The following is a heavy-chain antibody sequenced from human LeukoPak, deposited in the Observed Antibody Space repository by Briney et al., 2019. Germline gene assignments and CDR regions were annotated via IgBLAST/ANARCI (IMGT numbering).Heavy chain of an antibody. J-gene: IGHJ6*02. V-gene: IGHV3-23*01. Sequence: PSETLSLTCTVSGGSISSGGYYWSWIRQAPGKGLEWVSAISGSGGSTYYADSVKGRFTISRDNSKNTLYLQMNSLRAEDTAVYYCAKDDGWMAPYGMDVWGQGTTVTVSS. D-gene: IGHD5-24*01. CDR1: GGSISSGGYY. CDR3: AKDDGWMAPYGMDV. CDR2: ISGSGGST.